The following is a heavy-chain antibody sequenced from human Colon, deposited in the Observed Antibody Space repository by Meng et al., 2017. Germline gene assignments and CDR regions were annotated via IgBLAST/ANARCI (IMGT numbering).Heavy chain of an antibody. D-gene: IGHD3-22*01. Sequence: ASVKVSCKASGCTLTSYAMHWVRQAPGQRLEWTGWINAGNGNTKYSQRFQGRVTITRDTSASTAYMELSSLRSEDTTVYYCARAGYDSSGYYPQPFDYWGQGTLVTVSS. V-gene: IGHV1-3*01. CDR2: INAGNGNT. CDR1: GCTLTSYA. J-gene: IGHJ4*02. CDR3: ARAGYDSSGYYPQPFDY.